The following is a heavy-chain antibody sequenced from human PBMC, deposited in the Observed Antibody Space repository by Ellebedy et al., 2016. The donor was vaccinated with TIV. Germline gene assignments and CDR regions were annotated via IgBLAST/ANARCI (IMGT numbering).Heavy chain of an antibody. CDR2: INYSGST. V-gene: IGHV4-59*08. CDR1: GGSIRSYY. CDR3: ARSRSSTWYVGEN. J-gene: IGHJ4*02. D-gene: IGHD6-13*01. Sequence: SETLSLTCTVSGGSIRSYYWSWIRQPPGKGLEWIGFINYSGSTNYNASLKSRVTISPDTSKNQLSLKLTSVTAADTAVYYCARSRSSTWYVGENWGQGTLVTVSS.